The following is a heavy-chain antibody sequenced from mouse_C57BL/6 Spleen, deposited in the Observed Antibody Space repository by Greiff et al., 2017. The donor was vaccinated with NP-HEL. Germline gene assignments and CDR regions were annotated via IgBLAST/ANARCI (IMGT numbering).Heavy chain of an antibody. CDR1: GYSITSGYY. V-gene: IGHV3-6*01. J-gene: IGHJ1*03. CDR3: ARDPPITTVVATDWYFDV. CDR2: ISYDGSN. Sequence: EVKLLESGPGLVKPSQSLSLTCSVTGYSITSGYYWNWIRQFPGNKLEWMGYISYDGSNNYNPSLKNRISITRDTSKNQFFLKLNSVTTEDTATYYCARDPPITTVVATDWYFDVWGTGTTVTVSS. D-gene: IGHD1-1*01.